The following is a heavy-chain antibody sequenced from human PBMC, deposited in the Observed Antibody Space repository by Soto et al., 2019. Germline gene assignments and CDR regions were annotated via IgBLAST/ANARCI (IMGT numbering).Heavy chain of an antibody. CDR2: IYYSGST. CDR3: ARHSALHQQLGYFDY. CDR1: GGSISSYY. J-gene: IGHJ4*02. D-gene: IGHD6-13*01. Sequence: TLSLTCTVSGGSISSYYWSWIRQPPGKGLEWIGYIYYSGSTNYNPSLKSRVTISVDTSKNQFSLKLSSVTAADTAVYYCARHSALHQQLGYFDYWGQGTLVTVSS. V-gene: IGHV4-59*08.